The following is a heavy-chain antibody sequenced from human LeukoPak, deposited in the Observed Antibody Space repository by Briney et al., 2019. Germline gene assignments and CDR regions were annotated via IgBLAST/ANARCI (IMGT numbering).Heavy chain of an antibody. CDR3: ARELAVVPAAIIYYYYYGMDV. Sequence: ASVKVSCKASGYTFTSYGISWVRQAPGQGLEWMGWISAYNGNTNYAQKLQSRVTMTTDTSTSTAYMELRSLRSDDTAVYYCARELAVVPAAIIYYYYYGMDVWGQGTTVTVSS. CDR1: GYTFTSYG. V-gene: IGHV1-18*01. CDR2: ISAYNGNT. J-gene: IGHJ6*02. D-gene: IGHD2-2*02.